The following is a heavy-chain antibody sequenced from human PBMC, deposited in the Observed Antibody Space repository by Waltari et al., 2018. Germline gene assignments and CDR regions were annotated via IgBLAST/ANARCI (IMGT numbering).Heavy chain of an antibody. CDR1: GFTFSSYW. CDR2: INTDGSST. Sequence: GESGGGLVQPGGSLRLSCAASGFTFSSYWMHWVRQAPGKGLVWVSRINTDGSSTSYADSVKGRFTISRDNAKNTLYLQMNSLRAEDTAVYYCAREGYDDAEWLFSNFDYWGQGTLVTVSS. CDR3: AREGYDDAEWLFSNFDY. J-gene: IGHJ4*02. D-gene: IGHD3-3*01. V-gene: IGHV3-74*01.